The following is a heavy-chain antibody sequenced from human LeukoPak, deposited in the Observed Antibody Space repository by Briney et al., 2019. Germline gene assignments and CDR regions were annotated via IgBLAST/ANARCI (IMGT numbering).Heavy chain of an antibody. Sequence: GASLQISCQGSGYSFTSYWISWVRQMPGKGLEWMGRIDPSDSYTNYSPSFQGHVTISADKSISTAYLQWSGLKASDTAMYYCASSGSGWYDYWGQGTLVTVSS. D-gene: IGHD6-19*01. CDR2: IDPSDSYT. CDR3: ASSGSGWYDY. CDR1: GYSFTSYW. J-gene: IGHJ4*02. V-gene: IGHV5-10-1*01.